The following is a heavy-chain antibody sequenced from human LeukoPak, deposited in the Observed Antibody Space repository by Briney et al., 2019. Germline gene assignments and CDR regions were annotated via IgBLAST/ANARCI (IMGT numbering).Heavy chain of an antibody. D-gene: IGHD3-10*01. J-gene: IGHJ3*02. V-gene: IGHV4-34*01. CDR2: INHRGGA. CDR3: ASAVGEFFPDAFNI. CDR1: GGSFRVYS. Sequence: SETLSLTCALFGGSFRVYSWTWIRQTPGKGLEWIGEINHRGGANYNPSLKSRLTISVDTSKNQFSLNLTSVTAADTAVYYCASAVGEFFPDAFNIWGQGTMVGVFS.